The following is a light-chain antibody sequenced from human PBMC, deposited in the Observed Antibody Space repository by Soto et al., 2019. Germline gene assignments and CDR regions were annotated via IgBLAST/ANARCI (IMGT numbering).Light chain of an antibody. Sequence: QSALTQPRSVSGSPGQSVTISCTGTSSDVGGYNYVSWYQQHPGKAPKLMIYDDNKRPSGVPDRFSGSKSGNTASLTISGLQAEDEADYYCCSYAGSYPVVFGGGTKLTVL. V-gene: IGLV2-11*01. CDR3: CSYAGSYPVV. CDR2: DDN. CDR1: SSDVGGYNY. J-gene: IGLJ2*01.